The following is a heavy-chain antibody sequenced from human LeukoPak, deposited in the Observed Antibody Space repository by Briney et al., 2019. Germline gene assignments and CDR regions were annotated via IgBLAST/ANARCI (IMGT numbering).Heavy chain of an antibody. Sequence: GGSLRLSCAASGFTVSGNYMSWVRQAPGKGLEWLSVIHRGGNTYYADSVKGRFTISRDNAKNSLYLQMNSLRAEDTAVYYCARTYYYGSGRPPMFDPWGQGTLVTVSS. V-gene: IGHV3-66*01. CDR2: IHRGGNT. J-gene: IGHJ5*02. CDR3: ARTYYYGSGRPPMFDP. D-gene: IGHD3-10*01. CDR1: GFTVSGNY.